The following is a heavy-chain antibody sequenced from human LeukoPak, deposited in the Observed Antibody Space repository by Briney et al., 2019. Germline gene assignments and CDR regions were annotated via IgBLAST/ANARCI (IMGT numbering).Heavy chain of an antibody. CDR3: AKDDHPHIYYYDSSGYRD. CDR2: ISYDGSNK. D-gene: IGHD3-22*01. V-gene: IGHV3-30*18. J-gene: IGHJ4*02. Sequence: GGSLRLSCAASGFIFSSYNMHWVRQAPGKGLEWVAVISYDGSNKYYADSVKGRFTISRDNSKNTLYLQMNSLRAEDTAVYYCAKDDHPHIYYYDSSGYRDWGQGTLVTASS. CDR1: GFIFSSYN.